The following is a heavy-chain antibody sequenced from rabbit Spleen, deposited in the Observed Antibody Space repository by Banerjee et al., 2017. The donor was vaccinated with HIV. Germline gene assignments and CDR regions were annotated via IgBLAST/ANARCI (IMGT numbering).Heavy chain of an antibody. Sequence: QEQLVESGGGLVKPGAFLTLTCKASGFSFSDRDVMCWVRQAPGKGLQWIACINVYTGDGSTGYASWAKGRFTISRTSSTTVTLQMTSLTAADTATHFCARDLASVVGWNFSLWGPGTLVTVS. D-gene: IGHD3-1*01. V-gene: IGHV1S45*01. CDR1: GFSFSDRDV. J-gene: IGHJ4*01. CDR3: ARDLASVVGWNFSL. CDR2: INVYTGDGST.